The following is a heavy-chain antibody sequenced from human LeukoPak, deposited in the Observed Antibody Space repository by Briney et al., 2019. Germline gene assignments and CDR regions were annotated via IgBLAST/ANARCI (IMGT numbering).Heavy chain of an antibody. CDR3: VREWGRIAVAGGPGY. V-gene: IGHV3-33*01. J-gene: IGHJ4*02. CDR2: IWYDGRTK. CDR1: GFTFSHYG. Sequence: GGSLRLACAASGFTFSHYGMHWVRQAPGKGLEWVALIWYDGRTKFHADSVKGRFTISKDNSKNTLYLQMDSLRDEDTAVYYCVREWGRIAVAGGPGYWGQGSRVTVSS. D-gene: IGHD6-19*01.